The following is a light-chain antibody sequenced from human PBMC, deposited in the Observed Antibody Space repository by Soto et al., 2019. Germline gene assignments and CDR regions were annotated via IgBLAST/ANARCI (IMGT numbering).Light chain of an antibody. J-gene: IGKJ5*01. CDR3: HQFDGSPST. CDR2: GVS. V-gene: IGKV3-20*01. Sequence: EIVLTQSPGTLSLSPGERATLSCRASQSVGRRYLAWYQQKPGQAPRLLISGVSKRATGIPDRFSGDGSATDFTLTISILEPEDLALYIWHQFDGSPSTFRQGTRLGIK. CDR1: QSVGRRY.